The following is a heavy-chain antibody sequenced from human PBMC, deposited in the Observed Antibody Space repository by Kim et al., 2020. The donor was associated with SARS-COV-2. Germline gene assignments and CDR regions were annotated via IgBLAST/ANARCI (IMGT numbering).Heavy chain of an antibody. D-gene: IGHD3-9*01. V-gene: IGHV5-51*01. CDR3: ARQRGEYFDAFDV. J-gene: IGHJ3*01. Sequence: YSLSLQGQATISVDKSINTAYLHWSSLKVSDTAMYYCARQRGEYFDAFDVWGQGTRVTVSS.